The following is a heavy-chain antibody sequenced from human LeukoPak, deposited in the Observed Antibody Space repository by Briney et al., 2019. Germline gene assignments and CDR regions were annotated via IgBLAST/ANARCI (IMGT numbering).Heavy chain of an antibody. Sequence: ASVKVSCKASGYTFTNYGISWVRQAPGQGLEWMGWSSPYDGNTNYAQKLHGRVTMTADTSTNTAYMELRSLRSDDTAVYYCARDRWTAMVGPDYWGQGTLVTVSS. CDR3: ARDRWTAMVGPDY. CDR2: SSPYDGNT. D-gene: IGHD5-18*01. J-gene: IGHJ4*02. V-gene: IGHV1-18*01. CDR1: GYTFTNYG.